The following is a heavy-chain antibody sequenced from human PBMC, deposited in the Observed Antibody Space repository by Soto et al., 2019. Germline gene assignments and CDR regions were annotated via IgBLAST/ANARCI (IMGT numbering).Heavy chain of an antibody. CDR1: GFTFSNYN. J-gene: IGHJ6*02. V-gene: IGHV3-48*02. CDR3: ARDGATSLTTYFYGMDV. D-gene: IGHD1-1*01. Sequence: GGSLRLSGAASGFTFSNYNMNWVRQAPGKGLEWVSYISSSGTTIYNADSVKGRFTISRDNVKNSMYLQMNSLRDEDTAVYFCARDGATSLTTYFYGMDVWGQGTTVTVSS. CDR2: ISSSGTTI.